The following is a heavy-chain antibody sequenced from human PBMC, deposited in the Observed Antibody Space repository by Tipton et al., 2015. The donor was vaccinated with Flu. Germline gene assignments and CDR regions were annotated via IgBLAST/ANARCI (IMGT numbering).Heavy chain of an antibody. Sequence: TLSLTCNVSGGSISSGSYYWSWIRQPAGKGLEWIGRIYTSGSTNYNPSLKSRVTISVDTSKSQFSLKLSSVTAADTAVYYCARAAAVALDYWGQGMLVTVSS. CDR3: ARAAAVALDY. V-gene: IGHV4-61*02. J-gene: IGHJ4*02. CDR2: IYTSGST. CDR1: GGSISSGSYY. D-gene: IGHD6-19*01.